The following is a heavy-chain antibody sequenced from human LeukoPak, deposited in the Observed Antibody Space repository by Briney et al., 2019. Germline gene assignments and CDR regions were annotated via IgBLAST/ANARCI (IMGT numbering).Heavy chain of an antibody. D-gene: IGHD3-10*01. CDR2: IYSGGST. CDR1: GFTVSSSY. Sequence: GALRLSCAASGFTVSSSYMSWVRQAPGKGLEWVSVIYSGGSTYYADSVKGRFTISRDNSKNTLYLQMNSLRAEDTAVYYCARDPYGSGSFLDYWGQGTLVTVSS. V-gene: IGHV3-53*01. J-gene: IGHJ4*02. CDR3: ARDPYGSGSFLDY.